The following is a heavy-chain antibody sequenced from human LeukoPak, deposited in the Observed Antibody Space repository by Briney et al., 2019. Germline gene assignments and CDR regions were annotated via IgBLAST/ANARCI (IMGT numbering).Heavy chain of an antibody. J-gene: IGHJ3*02. CDR2: IYHSGST. CDR3: ARVKLVPSSSGWYRVVTAPRVAAFDI. Sequence: PSETLSLTCTVSGNSISSGYYRGWIRQPPGKGLEWIGSIYHSGSTYYNPSLKSRVTISIDTSKNQFSLQLNSVTPEDTAVYYCARVKLVPSSSGWYRVVTAPRVAAFDIWGRGTMVTVSS. D-gene: IGHD6-19*01. CDR1: GNSISSGYY. V-gene: IGHV4-38-2*02.